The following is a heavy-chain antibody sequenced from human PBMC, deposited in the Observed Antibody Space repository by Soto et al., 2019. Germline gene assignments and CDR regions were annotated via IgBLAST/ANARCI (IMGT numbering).Heavy chain of an antibody. CDR3: ARAWIPENPASEFFEH. J-gene: IGHJ1*01. D-gene: IGHD5-18*01. V-gene: IGHV3-53*01. CDR2: IYSDGNT. Sequence: DVQLVESGGGLIQPGGSLRLSCAASGFIVSNNYMGWVRQAPGKGLEWVLVIYSDGNTYYADSVKSRFTISRDSSKNTLSLQMNTQRADDTAVYYCARAWIPENPASEFFEHLGRCTLVSVSS. CDR1: GFIVSNNY.